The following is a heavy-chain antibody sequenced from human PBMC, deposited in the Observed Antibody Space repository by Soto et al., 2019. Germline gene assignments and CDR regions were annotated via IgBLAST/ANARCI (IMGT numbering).Heavy chain of an antibody. D-gene: IGHD6-6*01. Sequence: QVQLQESGPGLVKPSQTLSLTCTVSGGSISSGGYYWTWIRQHPGKGLGWVGYNYYSGITSYNPALKGRVSVSRGTSKSQISPKLSSVTAADTAVYCCARGASMAGRYYGMDVWGPGTMVTVS. CDR3: ARGASMAGRYYGMDV. CDR1: GGSISSGGYY. CDR2: NYYSGIT. V-gene: IGHV4-31*03. J-gene: IGHJ6*02.